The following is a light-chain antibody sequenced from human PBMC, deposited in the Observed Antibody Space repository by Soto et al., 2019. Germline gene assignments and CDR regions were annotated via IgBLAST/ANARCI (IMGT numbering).Light chain of an antibody. CDR3: QQYNGYSSWS. CDR1: QNIRYF. V-gene: IGKV1-5*01. Sequence: DLPMTQSPSTLSASVGDRVTITCRASQNIRYFLAWYQQKSGKAPKILIWNASTLESGVPSKFSGSGSGTEFTLTISSLQPDDFATYYCQQYNGYSSWSFGQGTKVEIK. J-gene: IGKJ1*01. CDR2: NAS.